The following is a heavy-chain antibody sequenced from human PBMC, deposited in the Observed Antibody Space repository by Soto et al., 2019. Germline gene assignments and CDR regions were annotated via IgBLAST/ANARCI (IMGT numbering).Heavy chain of an antibody. CDR2: INPGGGSA. V-gene: IGHV1-46*01. Sequence: QVDLVQSGAEVKKPGASVTISCKASGSAITRYYIHWVRQAPGRGLEWMGIINPGGGSASYAPKFQDRVTKDKDTATGTVYMDLRSLRTEDTAVYYCARDTSGWSLNGLDVWGQGTTVNVSS. J-gene: IGHJ6*02. CDR3: ARDTSGWSLNGLDV. CDR1: GSAITRYY. D-gene: IGHD6-19*01.